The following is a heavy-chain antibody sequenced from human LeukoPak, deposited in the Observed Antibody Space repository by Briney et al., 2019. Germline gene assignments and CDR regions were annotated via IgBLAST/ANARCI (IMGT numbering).Heavy chain of an antibody. CDR2: IYYSGST. CDR1: SGSISSYY. CDR3: ARGDWLAIDY. Sequence: PSETLSLTCTVSSGSISSYYWSWMRQPPGKGLEWIGYIYYSGSTNYNPSLKSRVTISVDTSKNQFSLKLSSVTAADTAVYYCARGDWLAIDYWGQGTLVTVSS. J-gene: IGHJ4*02. V-gene: IGHV4-59*01. D-gene: IGHD3/OR15-3a*01.